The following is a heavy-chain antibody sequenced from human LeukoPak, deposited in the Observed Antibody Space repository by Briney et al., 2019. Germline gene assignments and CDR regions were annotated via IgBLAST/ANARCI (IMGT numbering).Heavy chain of an antibody. V-gene: IGHV1-18*01. D-gene: IGHD3-22*01. CDR3: ATDFRGYYDSSGYYSDY. CDR1: GYTFTSYG. CDR2: ISAYNGNT. Sequence: ASVKVSCKASGYTFTSYGISWVRQAPGQGLEWMGWISAYNGNTNYAQKLQGRVTMTTDTSTSTAYMELRSLRSEDTAVYYCATDFRGYYDSSGYYSDYWGQGTLVTVSS. J-gene: IGHJ4*02.